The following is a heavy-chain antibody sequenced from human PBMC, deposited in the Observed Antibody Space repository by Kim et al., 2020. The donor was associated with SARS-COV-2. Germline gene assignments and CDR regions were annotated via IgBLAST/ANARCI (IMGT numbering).Heavy chain of an antibody. CDR1: GGSISSSSYY. CDR2: IYYSGST. Sequence: SETLSLTCTVSGGSISSSSYYWGWIRQPPGKGLEWIGSIYYSGSTYYNPSLKSRVTISVDTSKNQFSLKLSSVTAADTAVYYCARLVERAIMDVWGQGTTVTVSS. V-gene: IGHV4-39*01. J-gene: IGHJ6*02. D-gene: IGHD2-15*01. CDR3: ARLVERAIMDV.